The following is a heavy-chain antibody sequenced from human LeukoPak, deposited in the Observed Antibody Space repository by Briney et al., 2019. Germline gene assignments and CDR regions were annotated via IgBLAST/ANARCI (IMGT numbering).Heavy chain of an antibody. D-gene: IGHD6-19*01. J-gene: IGHJ4*02. V-gene: IGHV4-34*01. CDR1: GGSFSGYY. CDR2: INHSGST. Sequence: PSETLSLTCAVYGGSFSGYYWSWIRQPPGKGLEWIGEINHSGSTNYNPSLKSRVTISVDTSENQFSLKLSSVTAADTAVYYCARLAPSGWYDYWGQGTLVTVSS. CDR3: ARLAPSGWYDY.